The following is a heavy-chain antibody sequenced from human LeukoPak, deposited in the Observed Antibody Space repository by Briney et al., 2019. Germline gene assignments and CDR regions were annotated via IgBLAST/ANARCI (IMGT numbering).Heavy chain of an antibody. CDR1: GFIFGDYN. V-gene: IGHV3-49*04. CDR2: IRAKIHDGTT. J-gene: IGHJ4*02. Sequence: SLRLSCTTSGFIFGDYNMNWVRQAPGKGLEWVGYIRAKIHDGTTDFAASVKGRFTISRDDSKSIAYPQMTSLKSEDTAVYYCSRGQKDPYGPEFDYWGQGTLVTVSS. CDR3: SRGQKDPYGPEFDY. D-gene: IGHD3-10*01.